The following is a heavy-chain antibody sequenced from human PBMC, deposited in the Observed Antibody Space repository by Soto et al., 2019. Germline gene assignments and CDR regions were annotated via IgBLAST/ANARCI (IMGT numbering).Heavy chain of an antibody. D-gene: IGHD2-15*01. J-gene: IGHJ4*02. CDR1: GFTFSSYS. CDR2: ISFAGNNK. V-gene: IGHV3-30*04. CDR3: ERDRQKALLVAAATGGFDY. Sequence: GGSLRLSCAVSGFTFSSYSVHWVRQDREIGLEWVAFISFAGNNKYYADSVKGRFTISRDNSNHMVYLEIKSLRPDDRAVYYCERDRQKALLVAAATGGFDYWCQGT.